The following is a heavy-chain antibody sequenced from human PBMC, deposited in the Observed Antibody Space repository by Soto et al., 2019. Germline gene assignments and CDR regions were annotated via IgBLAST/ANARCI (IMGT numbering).Heavy chain of an antibody. J-gene: IGHJ4*02. V-gene: IGHV3-23*01. D-gene: IGHD1-26*01. CDR3: AKDGRDGNGYGGGSSLS. CDR1: GFTVSSCV. CDR2: ISNSGGYT. Sequence: EVQLLESGGGLVQPGGSLRLSCAASGFTVSSCVMGWVRQAPGKGLEWVSSISNSGGYTFYADSVRGRFTISRDNSKNTLFLQMHSLRAEDTAVYYCAKDGRDGNGYGGGSSLSWGQGTLVTVSS.